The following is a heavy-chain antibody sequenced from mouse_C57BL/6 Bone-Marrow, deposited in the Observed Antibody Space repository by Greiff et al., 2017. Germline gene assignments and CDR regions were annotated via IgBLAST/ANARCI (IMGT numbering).Heavy chain of an antibody. Sequence: EVKLVESGGGLVRPGGSLKLSCAASGFTFSDYYMYWVRQTPEKRLEWVAYISNGGGSTYYPDTVKGRVTISRDNAKNTRYLQMSRLTSEDTAMYYCARQGDQDYYAMDYWGQGTSVTVSS. CDR2: ISNGGGST. V-gene: IGHV5-12*01. J-gene: IGHJ4*01. D-gene: IGHD2-13*01. CDR1: GFTFSDYY. CDR3: ARQGDQDYYAMDY.